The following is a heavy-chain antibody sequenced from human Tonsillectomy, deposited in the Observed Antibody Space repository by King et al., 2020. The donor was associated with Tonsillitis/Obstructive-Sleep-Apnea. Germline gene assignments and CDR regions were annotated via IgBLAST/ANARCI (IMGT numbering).Heavy chain of an antibody. D-gene: IGHD4-11*01. V-gene: IGHV3-11*05. CDR2: IRSSSSYT. J-gene: IGHJ6*03. CDR1: GFTFSDYY. CDR3: ARDYRGANTVTTSNYMDV. Sequence: VQLVESGGGLVKPGGSLRLSCAASGFTFSDYYITWIRQAPGKGLEWVSYIRSSSSYTNYADSVKGRFTISRDNAKNSLYLQMNSLRAEDTAVYYCARDYRGANTVTTSNYMDVWGKGTTVTVSS.